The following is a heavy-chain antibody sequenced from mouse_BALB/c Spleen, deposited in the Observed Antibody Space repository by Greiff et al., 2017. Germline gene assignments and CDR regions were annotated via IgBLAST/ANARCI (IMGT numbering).Heavy chain of an antibody. V-gene: IGHV1-87*01. CDR2: IYPGDGDT. CDR1: GYTFTSYW. CDR3: AREERFAY. Sequence: VQLQQSGAELARPGASVKLSCKASGYTFTSYWMQWVKQRPGQGLEWIGAIYPGDGDTRYTQKFKGKATLTADKSSSTAYMQLSSLASEDSAVYYCAREERFAYWGQGTLVTVSA. J-gene: IGHJ3*01.